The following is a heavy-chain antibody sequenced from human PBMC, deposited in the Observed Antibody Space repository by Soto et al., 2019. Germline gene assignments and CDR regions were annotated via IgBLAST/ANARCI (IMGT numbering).Heavy chain of an antibody. CDR3: ARGGMVRGVTYYYYYGMDV. D-gene: IGHD3-10*01. CDR1: GGSFSGYY. J-gene: IGHJ6*02. Sequence: PSETLSLTCAVYGGSFSGYYCSWIRQPPGKGLEWIGEINHSGSTNYNPSLKSRVTISVDTSKNQFSLKLSSVTAADTAVYYCARGGMVRGVTYYYYYGMDVWGQGTTVTVSS. CDR2: INHSGST. V-gene: IGHV4-34*01.